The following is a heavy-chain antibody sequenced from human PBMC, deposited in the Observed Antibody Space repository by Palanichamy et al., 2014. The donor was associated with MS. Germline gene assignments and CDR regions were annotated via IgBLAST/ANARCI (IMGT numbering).Heavy chain of an antibody. CDR2: MNPNSGNT. D-gene: IGHD1-26*01. CDR3: ARMSGSYYGLDY. Sequence: VQLVQSGAEVKKPEASVKVSCEASGYTFTSYDINWVRQATGQGLEWMGWMNPNSGNTGYAQKFQGRVTMTRNTSISTAYMELSSLRSEDTAVYYCARMSGSYYGLDYWGQGTLVTVSS. J-gene: IGHJ4*02. V-gene: IGHV1-8*01. CDR1: GYTFTSYD.